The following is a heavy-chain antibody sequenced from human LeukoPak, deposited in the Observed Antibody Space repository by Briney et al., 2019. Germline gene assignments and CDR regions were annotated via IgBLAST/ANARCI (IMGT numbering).Heavy chain of an antibody. V-gene: IGHV4-61*02. D-gene: IGHD3-22*01. CDR2: IYTSGTT. CDR1: GASVSSGRHY. J-gene: IGHJ4*02. Sequence: SETLSLTCTVSGASVSSGRHYWTWIRQPAGKGLEWIGRIYTSGTTKYDPSLESRVAISMDKSKNQFSLKLTSVTAADTAVYYCARLSGYYDSSPEVWGQGTLVAVSS. CDR3: ARLSGYYDSSPEV.